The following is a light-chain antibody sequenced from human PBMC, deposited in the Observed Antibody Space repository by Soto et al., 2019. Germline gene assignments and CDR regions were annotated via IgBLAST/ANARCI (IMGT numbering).Light chain of an antibody. Sequence: EIVLTQSPGTLSLSPGERATLSCRASQSVSSSYFAWYQQQPGQAPRLLIYGASSRATGIPDRFSGSGSGTDFTLTISRLEPEDFAVYYCQQYGSSPRITFGQGTRLEIK. V-gene: IGKV3-20*01. CDR3: QQYGSSPRIT. CDR2: GAS. J-gene: IGKJ5*01. CDR1: QSVSSSY.